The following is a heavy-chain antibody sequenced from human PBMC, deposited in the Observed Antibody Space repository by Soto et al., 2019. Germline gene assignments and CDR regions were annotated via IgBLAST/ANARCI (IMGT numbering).Heavy chain of an antibody. CDR1: GGSISNYY. Sequence: SETLSLTCTVSGGSISNYYWSWIRQPPGKGLEWIGYIYYSGSTSCNPPLKSRVTISVDTSKNQFSLKLSSVTAADTAVYYCARGTLQQLVRLTDAFDIWGQGTMVTVSS. CDR2: IYYSGST. J-gene: IGHJ3*02. CDR3: ARGTLQQLVRLTDAFDI. V-gene: IGHV4-59*01. D-gene: IGHD6-13*01.